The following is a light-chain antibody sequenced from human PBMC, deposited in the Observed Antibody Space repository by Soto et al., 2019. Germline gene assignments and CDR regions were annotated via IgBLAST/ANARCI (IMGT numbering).Light chain of an antibody. CDR2: DTF. V-gene: IGKV3-20*01. J-gene: IGKJ2*01. CDR1: QTVSSSY. CDR3: HQYSGPPYT. Sequence: EIVLTQSPGTLSLSPGERVTLSCRASQTVSSSYFGWFQQRPGQAPRLLIYDTFYRATGIPDRFSASGSGTDFTLTISSLEPEDFAVYYCHQYSGPPYTVGKGTKLEI.